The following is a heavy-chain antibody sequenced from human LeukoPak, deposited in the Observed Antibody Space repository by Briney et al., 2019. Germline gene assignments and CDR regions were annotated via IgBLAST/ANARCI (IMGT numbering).Heavy chain of an antibody. D-gene: IGHD4-17*01. V-gene: IGHV3-23*01. CDR2: ISGSGGST. J-gene: IGHJ4*02. CDR3: AKVKDFYGDFYFDY. CDR1: GFTFSSYA. Sequence: GGSLRLSCAASGFTFSSYAMSWVRQAPGKGLEWVSAISGSGGSTYYADSVKGRFTTSRDNSKNTLYLQMNSLRAEDTAVYYCAKVKDFYGDFYFDYWGQGTLVTVSS.